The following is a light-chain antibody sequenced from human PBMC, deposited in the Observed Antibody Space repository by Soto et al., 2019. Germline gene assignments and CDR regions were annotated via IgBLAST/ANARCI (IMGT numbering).Light chain of an antibody. CDR3: QQYGTSPLT. J-gene: IGKJ4*01. CDR2: GAS. CDR1: QRVSSSY. Sequence: EIVLTQSPGTLSLSPGERATLSCRASQRVSSSYLAWYQQTPGQAPRLLIYGASSRATGIPDRFSGSGSGTDFTLTISRLEPEDFAVYYCQQYGTSPLTFGGGTKVDIK. V-gene: IGKV3-20*01.